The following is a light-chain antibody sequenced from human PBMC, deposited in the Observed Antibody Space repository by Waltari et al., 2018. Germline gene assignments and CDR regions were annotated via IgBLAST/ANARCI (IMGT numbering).Light chain of an antibody. CDR1: SGVDVANHR. Sequence: QAVLTQPSSLSASPGASASLTCTLRSGVDVANHRIYWYQQNPGSPPQYLPRYKSESDKQQGSGVPSRFSGSKDASANAGILLISGLQSEDEADYYCMIWRSGASEFGGGTKLTVL. J-gene: IGLJ2*01. CDR3: MIWRSGASE. V-gene: IGLV5-45*03. CDR2: YKSESDK.